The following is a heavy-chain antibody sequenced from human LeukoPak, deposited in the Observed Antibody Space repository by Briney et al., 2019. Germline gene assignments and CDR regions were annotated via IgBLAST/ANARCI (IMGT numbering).Heavy chain of an antibody. D-gene: IGHD3-3*01. CDR1: GFTFSSYE. Sequence: PGGSLRLSCAASGFTFSSYEMNWVRQAPGKGLEWVTYISSSGSTIYYADSVKGRFTISRDNAKNSLYLQMNSLRAEDTAVYYCARAWVYDFWSGYRRARDYWGQGTLVTVSS. CDR2: ISSSGSTI. J-gene: IGHJ4*02. CDR3: ARAWVYDFWSGYRRARDY. V-gene: IGHV3-48*03.